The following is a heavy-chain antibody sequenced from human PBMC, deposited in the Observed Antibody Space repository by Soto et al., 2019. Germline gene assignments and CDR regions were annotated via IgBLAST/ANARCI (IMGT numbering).Heavy chain of an antibody. D-gene: IGHD6-13*01. CDR1: GFDFSSYG. CDR2: IWYNGTNK. CDR3: ARAGSAASGNPFNY. V-gene: IGHV3-33*08. J-gene: IGHJ4*02. Sequence: QEQLVESGGGVVQPGRSLRLSCAASGFDFSSYGMHWVRQAPGKGLVWVAVIWYNGTNKYYADSVKGRFTIARDNSKNTLFLQINSLRVDDTAMYYCARAGSAASGNPFNYWGQGTLVTVSS.